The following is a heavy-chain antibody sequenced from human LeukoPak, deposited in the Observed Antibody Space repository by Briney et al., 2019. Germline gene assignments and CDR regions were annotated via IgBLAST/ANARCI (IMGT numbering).Heavy chain of an antibody. CDR3: ARLACKGDGYSLDLPFDN. CDR2: IYYSGST. D-gene: IGHD5-24*01. CDR1: GGSISSSY. V-gene: IGHV4-59*01. J-gene: IGHJ4*02. Sequence: PSETLSLTCTVSGGSISSSYWSWIRQPPGKGLEWIGYIYYSGSTNYNPSLKSRVTISVDTSKNQFSLKLSSVTAADTAVYYCARLACKGDGYSLDLPFDNWGQGTLVTASS.